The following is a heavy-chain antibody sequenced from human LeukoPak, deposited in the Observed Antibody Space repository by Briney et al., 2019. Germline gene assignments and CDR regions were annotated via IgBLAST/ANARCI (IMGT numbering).Heavy chain of an antibody. CDR3: ASGGYGDSDY. CDR2: IIPILGIA. D-gene: IGHD4-17*01. CDR1: GGTFSSYT. Sequence: GSSVKVSCKASGGTFSSYTISWVRQAPGQGLEWMGRIIPILGIANYAQKFQGRVTITADKSTSTAYIELSSLRSEDTAVYYCASGGYGDSDYWDEGTLVTVSS. J-gene: IGHJ4*02. V-gene: IGHV1-69*02.